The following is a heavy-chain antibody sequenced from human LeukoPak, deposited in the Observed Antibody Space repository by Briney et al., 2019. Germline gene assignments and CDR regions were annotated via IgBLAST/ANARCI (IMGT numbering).Heavy chain of an antibody. CDR1: GFTFSSYS. Sequence: GGSPRLSCAASGFTFSSYSMNWVRQAPGKGLEWVSSISSSSSYIYYADSVKGRFTISRDNAKNSLYLQMNSLRAEDTAVYYCARDKLARGAGYYFDYWGQGTLVTVSS. CDR2: ISSSSSYI. CDR3: ARDKLARGAGYYFDY. J-gene: IGHJ4*02. V-gene: IGHV3-21*01. D-gene: IGHD1-26*01.